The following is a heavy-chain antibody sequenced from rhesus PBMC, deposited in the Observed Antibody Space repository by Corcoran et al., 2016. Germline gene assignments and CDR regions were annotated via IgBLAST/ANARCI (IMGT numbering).Heavy chain of an antibody. CDR2: SSSTGGST. CDR3: ARETGFGGYYFDY. CDR1: GFSFSDYS. Sequence: EVQLVESGGGLAKPGGSLRLSCAASGFSFSDYSMYWVRQAPGKGLEWVSGSSSTGGSTYYADSVKGRFTISRENAKNTLYLQMDSLRAEDTAVYYCARETGFGGYYFDYWGQGVLVTVSS. V-gene: IGHV3S18*01. D-gene: IGHD7-45*01. J-gene: IGHJ4*01.